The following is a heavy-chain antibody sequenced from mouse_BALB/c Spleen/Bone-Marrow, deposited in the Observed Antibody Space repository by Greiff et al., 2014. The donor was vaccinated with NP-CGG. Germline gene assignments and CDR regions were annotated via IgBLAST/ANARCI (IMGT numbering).Heavy chain of an antibody. Sequence: QQSGPGLVKPSQSLSLTCTVTGYSITSDYAWNWIRQFPGNKLEWMGYISYSGSTSYNPSLKSRISITRDTSKNQFFLQLNSVTTEDTATYYCARGLRRFAYWGQGTLVTVSA. CDR2: ISYSGST. CDR3: ARGLRRFAY. J-gene: IGHJ3*01. V-gene: IGHV3-2*02. D-gene: IGHD2-4*01. CDR1: GYSITSDYA.